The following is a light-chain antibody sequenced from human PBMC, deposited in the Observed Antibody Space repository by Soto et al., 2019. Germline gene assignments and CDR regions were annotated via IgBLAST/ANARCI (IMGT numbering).Light chain of an antibody. CDR2: QVS. Sequence: DVVLNQSPLSLPVTLGQPASISCRSSQSLLYSDGNTYLSWVQQRPGQSPRRLIYQVSNRDSGVPDRFSGSRSGTDFTLTISRVEAEDFGVYYCMQATHWPVTFGGGTKVEIK. V-gene: IGKV2-30*01. J-gene: IGKJ4*01. CDR1: QSLLYSDGNTY. CDR3: MQATHWPVT.